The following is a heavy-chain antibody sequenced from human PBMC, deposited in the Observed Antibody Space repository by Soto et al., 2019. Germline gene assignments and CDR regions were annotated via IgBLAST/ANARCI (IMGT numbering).Heavy chain of an antibody. D-gene: IGHD3-10*01. CDR1: GGTFSSYA. J-gene: IGHJ4*02. V-gene: IGHV1-69*01. CDR2: INPIFGTA. CDR3: ASGSLQPYGSGSYYLVY. Sequence: ASVKVAFKASGGTFSSYAISWVLQAPRQVLEWMGGINPIFGTANYAQKFQGRVTITADESTSTAYMELSSLRSEDTAVYYCASGSLQPYGSGSYYLVYWGQGTLVTVSS.